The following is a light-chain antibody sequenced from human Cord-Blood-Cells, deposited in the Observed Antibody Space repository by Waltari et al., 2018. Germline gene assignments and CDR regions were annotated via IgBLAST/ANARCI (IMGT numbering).Light chain of an antibody. CDR3: FSYTGSSTSYG. CDR2: AST. Sequence: QSAMSQHASVSGSPGQSLTSTCTGASPDLASSTLVAWYHHHPNRTPKLIIYASTKRPSGSSNRFAGAKSGATASLIISGLQADDEADYYCFSYTGSSTSYGCGGGTKVTVL. CDR1: SPDLASSTL. V-gene: IGLV2-23*01. J-gene: IGLJ1*01.